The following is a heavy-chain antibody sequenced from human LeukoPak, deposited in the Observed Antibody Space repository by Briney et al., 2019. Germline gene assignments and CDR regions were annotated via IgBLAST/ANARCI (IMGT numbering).Heavy chain of an antibody. Sequence: SETLSLTCTVSGGSINTYYWSWSRQPPGKGLEFIGYISASGIINYNPSLESRLIMSLDTSKNQFSLNLMSVTAADTAVYYCARIFNDWGQGTLVTVSS. CDR3: ARIFND. V-gene: IGHV4-4*08. J-gene: IGHJ4*02. CDR1: GGSINTYY. CDR2: ISASGII.